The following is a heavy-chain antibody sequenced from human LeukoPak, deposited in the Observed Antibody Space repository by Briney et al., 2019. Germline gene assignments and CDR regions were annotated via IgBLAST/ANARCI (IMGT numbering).Heavy chain of an antibody. V-gene: IGHV4-30-4*08. CDR2: IYYSGST. D-gene: IGHD3-22*01. CDR3: AREVVVIPFDYYYYYMDV. Sequence: SETLSLTCTVSGGSISSGDYYWSWIRQPPGKGLEWIGYIYYSGSTYYNPSLKSRVTISVDTSKNQFSLKLSFVTAADTAVYYCAREVVVIPFDYYYYYMDVWGKGTTVTVSS. J-gene: IGHJ6*03. CDR1: GGSISSGDYY.